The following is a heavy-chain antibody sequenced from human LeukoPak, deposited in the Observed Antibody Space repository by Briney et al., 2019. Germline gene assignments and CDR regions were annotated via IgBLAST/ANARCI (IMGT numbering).Heavy chain of an antibody. CDR3: ARVVGGSYYSANCFDY. Sequence: ASVKVSCKPSGYTFISYGISWVRQAPGLGLEWMGWISAYNGNTNYAQKLQGRVTMTTDTSTSTAYMELRGLRSDDTAVYYCARVVGGSYYSANCFDYWGQGTLVTVSS. V-gene: IGHV1-18*01. CDR2: ISAYNGNT. D-gene: IGHD1-26*01. CDR1: GYTFISYG. J-gene: IGHJ4*02.